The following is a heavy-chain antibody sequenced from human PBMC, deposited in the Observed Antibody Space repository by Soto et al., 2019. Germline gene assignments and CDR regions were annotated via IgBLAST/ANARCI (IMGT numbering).Heavy chain of an antibody. CDR2: IYPHNFDT. J-gene: IGHJ6*02. V-gene: IGHV5-51*01. D-gene: IGHD4-17*01. Sequence: GESLKISCKGSGYSFTSYWIGWVRQMPGKGLEWMGIIYPHNFDTRYSPSFQGQVTISADKSIRTAYLQWSSLKASDSAMYYCARQAPTVTSVGFYYYGMDVWGQGTTVTVSS. CDR3: ARQAPTVTSVGFYYYGMDV. CDR1: GYSFTSYW.